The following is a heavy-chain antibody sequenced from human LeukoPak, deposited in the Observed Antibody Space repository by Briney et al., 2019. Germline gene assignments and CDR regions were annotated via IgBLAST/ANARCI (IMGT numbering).Heavy chain of an antibody. V-gene: IGHV3-9*01. Sequence: GGSLRLSCAASGFTFDDYAMHWVRQAPGKGLEWVPGISWNSGSIGYADSVKGRFTISRDNAKNSLYLQMNSLRAEDTALYYCAKDVLLVSGSGSYCDYWGQGTLVTVSS. CDR2: ISWNSGSI. J-gene: IGHJ4*02. CDR3: AKDVLLVSGSGSYCDY. D-gene: IGHD3-10*01. CDR1: GFTFDDYA.